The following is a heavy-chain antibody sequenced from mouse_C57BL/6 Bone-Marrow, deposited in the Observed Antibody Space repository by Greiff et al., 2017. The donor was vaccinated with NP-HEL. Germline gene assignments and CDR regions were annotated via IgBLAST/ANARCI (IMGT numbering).Heavy chain of an antibody. D-gene: IGHD2-1*01. CDR3: TRDDYGNGYWYFDV. CDR1: GFTFSSYA. CDR2: ISSGGDYI. J-gene: IGHJ1*03. Sequence: EVQGVESGEGLVKPGGSLKLSCAASGFTFSSYAMSWVRQTPEKRLEWVAYISSGGDYIYYADTVKGRFTISRDNARNTLYLQMSSLKSEDTAMYYCTRDDYGNGYWYFDVWGTGTTVTVSS. V-gene: IGHV5-9-1*02.